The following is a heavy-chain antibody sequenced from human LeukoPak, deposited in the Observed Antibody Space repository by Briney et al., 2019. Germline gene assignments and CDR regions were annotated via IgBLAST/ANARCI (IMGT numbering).Heavy chain of an antibody. D-gene: IGHD2-2*01. CDR3: AKFVDDVVVVPAAYFDY. CDR2: FSGSGGST. J-gene: IGHJ4*02. Sequence: GGSLRLSCAASGFSFSSYAMSWVRQAPGKVLEWVSSFSGSGGSTYYADSVKGRFTISRDNSKNTLYLQMNSLRAEDTAVYYCAKFVDDVVVVPAAYFDYWGQGTLVTVSS. V-gene: IGHV3-23*01. CDR1: GFSFSSYA.